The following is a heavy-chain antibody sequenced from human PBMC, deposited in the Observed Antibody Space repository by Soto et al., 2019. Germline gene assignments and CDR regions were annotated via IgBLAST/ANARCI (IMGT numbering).Heavy chain of an antibody. CDR2: IGPSGCGT. Sequence: EVQLVESGGGLVQPGGSLRLSCAASGFTFSSNWMHWVRQAPGKGLVWVSHIGPSGCGTRDADSVQGRFTISRDNAKNTLYLQMNSLRDEDTAVYYCTRDNNWSYDYWGQGILVTVSS. J-gene: IGHJ4*02. D-gene: IGHD1-1*01. CDR1: GFTFSSNW. CDR3: TRDNNWSYDY. V-gene: IGHV3-74*01.